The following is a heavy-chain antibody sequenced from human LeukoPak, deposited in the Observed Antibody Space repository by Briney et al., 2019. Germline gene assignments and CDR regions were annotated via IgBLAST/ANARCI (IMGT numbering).Heavy chain of an antibody. CDR3: ARHPLRGGFDY. J-gene: IGHJ4*02. V-gene: IGHV4-59*08. Sequence: IAYIFDSGDTRYNPSLKSRVTISVDTSKNQFSLKLNSVTAADTAVYYCARHPLRGGFDYWGQGTLVTVSS. CDR2: IFDSGDT.